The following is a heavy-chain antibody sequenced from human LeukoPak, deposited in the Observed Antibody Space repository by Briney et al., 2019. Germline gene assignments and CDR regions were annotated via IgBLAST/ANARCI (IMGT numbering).Heavy chain of an antibody. CDR3: ARAPGVKDY. Sequence: GGSLRLSCAASGFTFSSYAMHWVRQAPGKGLEWVAVISYDGSNKYYADSVKGRFTISRDNSKNTRYLQMNSLRAEDTAVYYCARAPGVKDYWGQGTLVTVSS. D-gene: IGHD7-27*01. CDR1: GFTFSSYA. V-gene: IGHV3-30-3*01. CDR2: ISYDGSNK. J-gene: IGHJ4*02.